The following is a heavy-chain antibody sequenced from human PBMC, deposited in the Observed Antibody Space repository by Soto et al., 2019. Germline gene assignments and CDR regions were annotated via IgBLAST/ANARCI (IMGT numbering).Heavy chain of an antibody. V-gene: IGHV1-46*01. Sequence: GASVKVSCKASGYTFTSYYIHWVRQAPGQGLEWVGLINPSGASTTYAQKFQGRVTMTRDTSTSTVYMELNSLRSEDTAVYFCARDAQIGHGYSAYHNYWGQGTLVTVSS. CDR2: INPSGAST. J-gene: IGHJ4*02. CDR3: ARDAQIGHGYSAYHNY. D-gene: IGHD5-12*01. CDR1: GYTFTSYY.